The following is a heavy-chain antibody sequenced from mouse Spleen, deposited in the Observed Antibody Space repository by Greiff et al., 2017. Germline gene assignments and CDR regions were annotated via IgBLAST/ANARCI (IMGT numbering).Heavy chain of an antibody. CDR3: ARDRGLFDY. CDR2: ISYDGSN. CDR1: GYSITSGYY. V-gene: IGHV3-6*02. Sequence: ESGPGLVKPSQSLSLTCSVTGYSITSGYYWNWIRQFPGNKLEWMGYISYDGSNNFNPSLKNRISITRDTSKNQFFLKLNSVTTEDTATYYCARDRGLFDYWGQGTTLTVSS. D-gene: IGHD3-1*01. J-gene: IGHJ2*01.